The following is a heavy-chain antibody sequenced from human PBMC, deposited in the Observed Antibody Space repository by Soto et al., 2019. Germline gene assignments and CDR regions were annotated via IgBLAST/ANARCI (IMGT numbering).Heavy chain of an antibody. CDR3: ARSRRGAYSSGWYSPSGYYNYGIEV. V-gene: IGHV5-51*01. CDR1: GYSFTTYC. CDR2: IYPGDSDT. D-gene: IGHD6-19*01. J-gene: IGHJ6*02. Sequence: GEALNISCKASGYSFTTYCIGCVRQMPGKGLETMGIIYPGDSDTKYRPSLQGQVTISADTSISTAYLQWTSLKASDTAMYYCARSRRGAYSSGWYSPSGYYNYGIEVWGQGTKVPGSS.